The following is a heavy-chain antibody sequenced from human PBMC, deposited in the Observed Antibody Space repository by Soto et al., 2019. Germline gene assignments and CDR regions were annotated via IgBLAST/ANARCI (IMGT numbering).Heavy chain of an antibody. D-gene: IGHD6-19*01. V-gene: IGHV4-34*01. Sequence: SETLSLTCAVYGGSFSGYNWSWIRQPPGKGLERIGEINHSGSTNYNPSLKSRVTISVDTSKNQFSLKLSSVTAADTAVYYCVGIAVAGQLYNWLDPWGQGTLVTVSS. CDR1: GGSFSGYN. J-gene: IGHJ5*02. CDR2: INHSGST. CDR3: VGIAVAGQLYNWLDP.